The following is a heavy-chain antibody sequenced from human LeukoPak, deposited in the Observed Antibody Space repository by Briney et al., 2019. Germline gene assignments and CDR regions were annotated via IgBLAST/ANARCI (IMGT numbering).Heavy chain of an antibody. CDR1: GYSFTSYW. D-gene: IGHD2/OR15-2a*01. V-gene: IGHV5-51*01. Sequence: GESLRISCKGSGYSFTSYWIGWVRQMPGKGLEWMGIIYPGDSDTRYSPSFQGQVTISADKSISTAYLQWSSLKASDTAMYYCARHDWALLLTDLPHAFDIWGQGTMVTVSS. CDR2: IYPGDSDT. J-gene: IGHJ3*02. CDR3: ARHDWALLLTDLPHAFDI.